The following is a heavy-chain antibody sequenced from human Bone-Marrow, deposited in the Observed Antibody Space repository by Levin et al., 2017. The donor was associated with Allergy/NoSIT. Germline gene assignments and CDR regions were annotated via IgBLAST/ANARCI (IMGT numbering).Heavy chain of an antibody. D-gene: IGHD6-19*01. CDR1: GGSISSYY. J-gene: IGHJ4*02. CDR2: IYYSGST. CDR3: ARHVRGRFFDY. Sequence: ESLKISCTVSGGSISSYYWSWIRQPPGKGLEWIGHIYYSGSTNYNPSLKSRVTISVDTTKNQFSLKLSSVTAADTAVYYCARHVRGRFFDYWGQGTLVTVSS. V-gene: IGHV4-59*08.